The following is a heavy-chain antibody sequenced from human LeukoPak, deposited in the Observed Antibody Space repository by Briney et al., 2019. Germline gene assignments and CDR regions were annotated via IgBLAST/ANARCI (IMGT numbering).Heavy chain of an antibody. D-gene: IGHD2-2*01. J-gene: IGHJ4*02. Sequence: PGGSLRLSCAASGFTFSSYGMSWVRQAPGKGLEWVSTISGSGGRTYYADSVKGRFTISRDNSKNTLYLQMNSLRAEDTAVYYCSKWKAIVLVPAARSPIDYWGQGTLVTVSS. CDR1: GFTFSSYG. V-gene: IGHV3-23*01. CDR2: ISGSGGRT. CDR3: SKWKAIVLVPAARSPIDY.